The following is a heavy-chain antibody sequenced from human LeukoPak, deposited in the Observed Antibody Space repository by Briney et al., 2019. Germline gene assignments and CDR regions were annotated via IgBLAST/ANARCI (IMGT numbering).Heavy chain of an antibody. CDR1: GYTFTGYY. J-gene: IGHJ5*02. CDR2: INPNSGGT. Sequence: ASVKVSCKASGYTFTGYYMHWVRQAPGQGLEWMGWINPNSGGTNYAQKFQGRVTMTRDTSISTAYMELSGLRSDDTAVYYCAREYSVPAAPNWFDPWGQGTLVTVSS. V-gene: IGHV1-2*02. D-gene: IGHD2-2*01. CDR3: AREYSVPAAPNWFDP.